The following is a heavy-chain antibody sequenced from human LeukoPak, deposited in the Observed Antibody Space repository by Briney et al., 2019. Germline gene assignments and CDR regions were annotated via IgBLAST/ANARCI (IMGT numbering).Heavy chain of an antibody. D-gene: IGHD5-24*01. Sequence: GGSLRLSCAASGFTFSSYSMNWVRQAPGKGLEGVSYISSSSTIYYADSVKGRFTISRDNSKNSLYLQMNSLRAEDTAVYYCAKDPGGDGYNSPYYWGQGTLVTVSS. V-gene: IGHV3-48*04. CDR1: GFTFSSYS. J-gene: IGHJ4*02. CDR3: AKDPGGDGYNSPYY. CDR2: ISSSSTI.